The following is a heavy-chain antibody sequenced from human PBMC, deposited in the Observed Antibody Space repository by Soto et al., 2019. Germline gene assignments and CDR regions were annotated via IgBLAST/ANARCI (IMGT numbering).Heavy chain of an antibody. CDR1: GFTFSDYY. J-gene: IGHJ4*02. V-gene: IGHV3-11*01. CDR3: ARGTYRSKTDFDY. D-gene: IGHD6-13*01. CDR2: ISSSSGTI. Sequence: QVQVVESGGGLVKPGGSLRLSCAASGFTFSDYYMTWICQAPGSGLEWVSYISSSSGTISYANSVKGRFTISRDNAQNSLYLQMTSLRAEDTAVYYCARGTYRSKTDFDYWGQGTLVTVSS.